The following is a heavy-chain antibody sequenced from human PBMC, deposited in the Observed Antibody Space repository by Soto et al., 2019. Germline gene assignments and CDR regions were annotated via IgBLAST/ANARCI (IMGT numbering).Heavy chain of an antibody. CDR1: GFTFDDYA. Sequence: VQLVESGGGLVQPGRSLRLSCAASGFTFDDYAMHWVRQAPGKGLEWVSGISWNSGSIGYADSVKGRFTISRDNAKNFLYLHMNSLRAEDTALYYCAKDGGYDYGQGAFDIWGQGTMVTVSS. V-gene: IGHV3-9*01. CDR3: AKDGGYDYGQGAFDI. J-gene: IGHJ3*02. CDR2: ISWNSGSI. D-gene: IGHD5-12*01.